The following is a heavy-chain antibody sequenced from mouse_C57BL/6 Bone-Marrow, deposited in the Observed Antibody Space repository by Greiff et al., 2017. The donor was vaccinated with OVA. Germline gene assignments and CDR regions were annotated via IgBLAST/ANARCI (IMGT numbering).Heavy chain of an antibody. V-gene: IGHV5-9-1*02. J-gene: IGHJ4*01. Sequence: EVMLVESGDGLVKPGGSLKLSCAASGFTFSSYAMSWVRQTPEKRLEWVAYISSGGDYIYYATTVKGRFTISRDTARNTLYQQMSRLKSEDTAMYYCTRLLDAMDYWGQGTTVTVSS. D-gene: IGHD2-1*01. CDR2: ISSGGDYI. CDR1: GFTFSSYA. CDR3: TRLLDAMDY.